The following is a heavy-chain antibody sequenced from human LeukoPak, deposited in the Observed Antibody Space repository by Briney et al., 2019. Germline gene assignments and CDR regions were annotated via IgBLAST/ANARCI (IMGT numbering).Heavy chain of an antibody. CDR2: IGGYDHST. V-gene: IGHV3-23*01. D-gene: IGHD2-8*01. CDR1: GFSLTTYG. J-gene: IGHJ4*02. CDR3: AKDSHNGYFDY. Sequence: QSGGSLRLSCAASGFSLTTYGMSWVRQPSGKGLEWVSGIGGYDHSTYYADSLKGRFTISKDTSKNTLYLQMNSLRPGDTAVYFCAKDSHNGYFDYWGQGTLVTVSS.